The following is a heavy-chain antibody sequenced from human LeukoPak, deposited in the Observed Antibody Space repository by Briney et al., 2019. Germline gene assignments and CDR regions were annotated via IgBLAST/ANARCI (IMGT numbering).Heavy chain of an antibody. J-gene: IGHJ4*02. CDR3: ARVGRGYCSSTSCTTLYYFDY. CDR1: GFTFSSYS. V-gene: IGHV3-48*04. CDR2: ISSSSSII. D-gene: IGHD2-2*01. Sequence: AGGSLRLSCAASGFTFSSYSMNWVRQAPGKGLEWVSYISSSSSIIYYADSVKGRFTISRDNAKNSLYLQMNSLRAEDTAVYYCARVGRGYCSSTSCTTLYYFDYWGQGTLVTVSS.